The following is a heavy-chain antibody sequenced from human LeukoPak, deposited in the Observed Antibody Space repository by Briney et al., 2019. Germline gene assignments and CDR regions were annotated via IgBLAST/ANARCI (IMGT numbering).Heavy chain of an antibody. CDR2: VASSGTS. CDR3: ARVVRGVVTSYWFDP. CDR1: GDSLNTYY. V-gene: IGHV4-59*01. J-gene: IGHJ5*02. Sequence: SETLPLTCTVSGDSLNTYYWTWIRQTPGKELEWIGFVASSGTSNYNPSLKSRVSISIDTSKNQFSLALTSVTPADTAVYYCARVVRGVVTSYWFDPWGQGTLVSVSS. D-gene: IGHD2-21*02.